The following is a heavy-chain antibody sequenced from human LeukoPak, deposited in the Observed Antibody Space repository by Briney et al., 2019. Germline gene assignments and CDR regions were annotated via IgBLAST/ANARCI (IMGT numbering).Heavy chain of an antibody. CDR2: ISYDGSNK. CDR1: GFTFSSYG. J-gene: IGHJ5*02. V-gene: IGHV3-30*18. D-gene: IGHD6-19*01. CDR3: AKDALSGWLTIGLDP. Sequence: GRSLRLSCAASGFTFSSYGMHWVRQAPGKGLEWVAVISYDGSNKYYADSVKGRFTISRDNSKNTLYLQMNSLRAEDTAVYYCAKDALSGWLTIGLDPWGQGTLVTVSS.